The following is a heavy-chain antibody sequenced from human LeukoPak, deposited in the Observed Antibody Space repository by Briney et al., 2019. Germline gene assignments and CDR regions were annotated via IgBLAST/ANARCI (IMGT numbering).Heavy chain of an antibody. D-gene: IGHD6-13*01. Sequence: SETLSLTCSVSGITPFHWTWIRQPQGKGLEWIWNIYYRGTTNYNPSLKCRVTISVDTSKNQFSLKLSSVTAADTAVYHCARETAAGQTDYWGQGTLVTVSS. CDR2: IYYRGTT. V-gene: IGHV4-59*13. CDR1: GITPFH. CDR3: ARETAAGQTDY. J-gene: IGHJ4*02.